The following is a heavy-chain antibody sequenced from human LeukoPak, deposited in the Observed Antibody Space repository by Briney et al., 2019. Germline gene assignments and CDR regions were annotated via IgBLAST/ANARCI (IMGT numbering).Heavy chain of an antibody. CDR3: ARNMVRGVIIRHYVMDV. D-gene: IGHD3-10*01. CDR2: INPNSGGT. CDR1: GYTFTGYY. Sequence: ASVTVSCTASGYTFTGYYMHWVRQAPGQGLEWMGWINPNSGGTNYAQKFQGRVTMTRDTSISTAYMELSRLRSDDTAVYYCARNMVRGVIIRHYVMDVWGQGTTVTVSS. V-gene: IGHV1-2*02. J-gene: IGHJ6*02.